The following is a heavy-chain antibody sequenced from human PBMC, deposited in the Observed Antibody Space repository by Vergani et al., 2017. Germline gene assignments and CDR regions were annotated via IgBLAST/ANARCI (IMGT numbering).Heavy chain of an antibody. CDR1: GGSISSSSYY. CDR3: ATSKLGYYDSSAFDI. CDR2: IYYSGST. Sequence: QLQLQESGPGLVKPSETLSLTCTVSGGSISSSSYYWGWIRQPPGKGLEWIGSIYYSGSTYYNPSLKSRVTISVDTSKNQFSLKLSSVTAADTAVYYCATSKLGYYDSSAFDIWGQGTMVTVSS. V-gene: IGHV4-39*07. J-gene: IGHJ3*02. D-gene: IGHD3-22*01.